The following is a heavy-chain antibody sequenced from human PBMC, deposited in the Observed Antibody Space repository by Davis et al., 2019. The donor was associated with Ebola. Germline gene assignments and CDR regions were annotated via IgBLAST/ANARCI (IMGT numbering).Heavy chain of an antibody. Sequence: ASVKVSCKASGYTFTNYAMHWARQAPGQRLEWMGWINGGNGNTKYSQKFQVRVTITRDTSASTAYMELSSLRSEATAVYYCAREMATLGYDYYYGMDVWGQGTTVTVSS. D-gene: IGHD5-24*01. CDR2: INGGNGNT. V-gene: IGHV1-3*01. CDR3: AREMATLGYDYYYGMDV. CDR1: GYTFTNYA. J-gene: IGHJ6*02.